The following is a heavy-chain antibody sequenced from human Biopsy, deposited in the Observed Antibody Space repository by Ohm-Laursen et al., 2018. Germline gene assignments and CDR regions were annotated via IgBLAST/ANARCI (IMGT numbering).Heavy chain of an antibody. CDR2: ISYTGGI. CDR1: GGSISGYH. J-gene: IGHJ4*02. D-gene: IGHD3-16*01. CDR3: ARDSRGGHLNTTLITGKNLDS. Sequence: TLSLTCTVSGGSISGYHWSWIRKSPGKGLEWLAYISYTGGITSNPSLNGRATMSLDTSKNQFSLRLIYVTAADTAVYYCARDSRGGHLNTTLITGKNLDSWGQGILVTVSS. V-gene: IGHV4-59*01.